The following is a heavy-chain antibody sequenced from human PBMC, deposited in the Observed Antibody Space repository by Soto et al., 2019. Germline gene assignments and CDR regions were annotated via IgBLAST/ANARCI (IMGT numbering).Heavy chain of an antibody. Sequence: QVQLVESGGGVVQPGRSLRLSCAASGFTFSSYGMHWVRQAPGKGLEWVAVISYDGSNKYYADSVKGRFTISRDNSKNTLYLQMNSLRAEDTAVYYCAKGSNYYDSNASFDYWGQGTLVTVSS. CDR3: AKGSNYYDSNASFDY. J-gene: IGHJ4*02. V-gene: IGHV3-30*18. CDR2: ISYDGSNK. CDR1: GFTFSSYG. D-gene: IGHD3-22*01.